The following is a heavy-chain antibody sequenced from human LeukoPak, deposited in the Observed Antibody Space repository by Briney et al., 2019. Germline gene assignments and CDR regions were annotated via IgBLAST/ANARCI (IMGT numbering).Heavy chain of an antibody. V-gene: IGHV4-4*07. J-gene: IGHJ4*02. CDR2: IYTSGST. D-gene: IGHD5/OR15-5a*01. CDR1: GGSISNFY. Sequence: PSETLSLTCTVSGGSISNFYWSWIRQPAGKGLEWIGRIYTSGSTSYNPSLKRRVTMSLDTSTNHFSLKLGSVTAADTAVYYCARDGGGLRNNFDYWGQGTLVTVSS. CDR3: ARDGGGLRNNFDY.